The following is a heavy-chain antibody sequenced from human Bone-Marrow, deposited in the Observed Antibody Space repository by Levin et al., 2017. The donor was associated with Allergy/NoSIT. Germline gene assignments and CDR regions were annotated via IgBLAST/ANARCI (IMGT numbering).Heavy chain of an antibody. V-gene: IGHV3-21*01. CDR3: TREEFTSALLY. CDR1: GFSFSSYS. D-gene: IGHD3-10*01. Sequence: GESLKISCVGSGFSFSSYSMNWVRQAPGKGLEWVAAITSNSGLTYYADALKDRFTISRDNAQNSLYLHMNSLRVEDTGLYYCTREEFTSALLYWGQGTVVTVSS. CDR2: ITSNSGLT. J-gene: IGHJ4*02.